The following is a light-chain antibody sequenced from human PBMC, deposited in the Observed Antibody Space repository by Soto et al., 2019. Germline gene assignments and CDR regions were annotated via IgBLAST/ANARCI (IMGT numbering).Light chain of an antibody. CDR1: QSITNW. Sequence: DIQMTQSPSTLSASVGDRVTITCRASQSITNWLAWYRQKPGKAPNLLIYDASRLETGVPSRFSGNGSGTEFTLTISSLQPDDFATYYCQQYSTYPLTFGGGTKVEIK. V-gene: IGKV1-5*01. J-gene: IGKJ4*01. CDR2: DAS. CDR3: QQYSTYPLT.